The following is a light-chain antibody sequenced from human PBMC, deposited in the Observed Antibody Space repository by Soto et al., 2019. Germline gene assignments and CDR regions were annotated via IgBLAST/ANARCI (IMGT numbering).Light chain of an antibody. CDR3: SSYADTGTTVL. Sequence: QSALTQPASVSGSPGQSITISCTGTRSDIGTYNYVSWYQQCSGKAPKLLLYDVSRRPSGVSNRFAGSKSGSTASLTISGLQAEDEADYYCSSYADTGTTVLFGGGTKLTVL. J-gene: IGLJ3*02. CDR1: RSDIGTYNY. CDR2: DVS. V-gene: IGLV2-14*03.